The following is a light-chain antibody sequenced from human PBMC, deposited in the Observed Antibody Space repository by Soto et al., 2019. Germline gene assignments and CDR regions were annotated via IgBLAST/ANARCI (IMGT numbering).Light chain of an antibody. CDR3: TSYSTSGSYV. Sequence: QSVLTQPPSASGTPGQRVTISCSGSSSSIGSNTVNWYQQLPGTAPKLLIYSNNQRPSGVPDRFSGSKSGTSASLAISGLQSEDEADYYSTSYSTSGSYVFGTGSMVTVL. J-gene: IGLJ1*01. CDR1: SSSIGSNT. CDR2: SNN. V-gene: IGLV1-44*01.